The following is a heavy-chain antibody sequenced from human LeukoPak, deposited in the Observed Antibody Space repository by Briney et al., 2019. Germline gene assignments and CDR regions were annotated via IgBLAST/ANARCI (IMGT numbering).Heavy chain of an antibody. J-gene: IGHJ5*02. D-gene: IGHD6-13*01. CDR1: GGTFSSYA. CDR2: IIPIFGIA. CDR3: ARDPFRQQLADWFDP. Sequence: SVKVSCKASGGTFSSYAISWVRQAPGQGLEWMGRIIPIFGIANYAQKFQGRVTMTTDTSTSTAYMELRSLRSDDTAVYYCARDPFRQQLADWFDPWGQGTLVTVSS. V-gene: IGHV1-69*04.